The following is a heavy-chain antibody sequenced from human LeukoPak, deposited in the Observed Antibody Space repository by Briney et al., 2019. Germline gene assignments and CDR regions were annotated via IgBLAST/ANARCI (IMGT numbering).Heavy chain of an antibody. J-gene: IGHJ3*02. CDR2: IYSGGST. CDR3: ARSRGLRDAFDI. V-gene: IGHV3-53*04. D-gene: IGHD5-12*01. Sequence: RGSLRLSCAASGFTFSSYAMSWVRQAPGKGLEWVSVIYSGGSTYYADSVKGRFTISRHNSKNALYLQMNSLRAEDTAVYYCARSRGLRDAFDIWGQGTMVTVSS. CDR1: GFTFSSYA.